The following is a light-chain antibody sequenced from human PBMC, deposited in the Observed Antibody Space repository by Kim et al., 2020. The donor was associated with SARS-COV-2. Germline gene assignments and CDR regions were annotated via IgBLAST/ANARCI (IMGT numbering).Light chain of an antibody. CDR3: QQAHSFPLT. CDR1: QGIVNL. J-gene: IGKJ4*01. Sequence: PSVGDRVTIACRASQGIVNLLAWYQQKPEKAPKLLISTASRLQSGVPSRFIGSGSGTEFTLTITSLQPEDFATYYCQQAHSFPLTFGGGTKVDIK. CDR2: TAS. V-gene: IGKV1-12*01.